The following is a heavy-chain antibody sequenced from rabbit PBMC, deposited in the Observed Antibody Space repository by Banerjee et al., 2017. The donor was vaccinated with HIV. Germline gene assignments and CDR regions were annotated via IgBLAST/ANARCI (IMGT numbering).Heavy chain of an antibody. V-gene: IGHV1S45*01. CDR3: VRDLAGVIGWNFNL. CDR1: GFSFTNKYV. CDR2: IDPVFGST. J-gene: IGHJ4*01. D-gene: IGHD4-1*01. Sequence: QEQLEESGGDLVKPEGSLTLTCTASGFSFTNKYVMCWVRQAPGKGLEWIGYIDPVFGSTYYASWVNGRFTISSHNAQNTLYLQLNSLTAADTATYFCVRDLAGVIGWNFNLWGQGTLVTVS.